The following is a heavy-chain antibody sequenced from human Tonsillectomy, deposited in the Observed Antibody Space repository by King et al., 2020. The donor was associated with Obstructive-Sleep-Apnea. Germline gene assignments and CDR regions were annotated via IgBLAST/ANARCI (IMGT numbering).Heavy chain of an antibody. CDR1: GFTFSSYS. D-gene: IGHD1-26*01. J-gene: IGHJ4*02. V-gene: IGHV3-48*04. CDR3: ARDQGGSPSKVYYFDY. Sequence: QLVQSGGGLVQPGGSLRLSCAASGFTFSSYSMNWVRQAPGKGLEWVSYISSSSSTIYYAASVKGRFTISRDNAKNSLYLQMNSLRAEDTAGYYCARDQGGSPSKVYYFDYWGQGTLVTVSS. CDR2: ISSSSSTI.